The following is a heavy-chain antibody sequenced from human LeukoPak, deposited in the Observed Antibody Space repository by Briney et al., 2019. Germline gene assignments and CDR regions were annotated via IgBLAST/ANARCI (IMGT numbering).Heavy chain of an antibody. D-gene: IGHD2-15*01. V-gene: IGHV3-21*01. CDR2: ISSSSRYI. J-gene: IGHJ6*02. Sequence: GGSLRLSCAASGFSFSSYSMNWVRQAPGKGLEWVSSISSSSRYIYYADSVKGRSTNSRDNAKNSLYLQMNSLRAEDTAVYYCASYCSGDACFLMDVWGQGTTVTVSS. CDR3: ASYCSGDACFLMDV. CDR1: GFSFSSYS.